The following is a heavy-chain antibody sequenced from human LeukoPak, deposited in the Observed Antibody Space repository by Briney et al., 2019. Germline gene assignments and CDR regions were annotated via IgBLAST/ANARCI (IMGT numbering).Heavy chain of an antibody. CDR2: IYQSGST. V-gene: IGHV4-30-2*01. CDR3: ARGPPFGVVITWFDP. CDR1: GGSITSGGSS. J-gene: IGHJ5*02. D-gene: IGHD3-3*01. Sequence: SETLSLTCAVSGGSITSGGSSWSWIRQPPGQGLEWIGYIYQSGSTYYNPSLESRVTISVDRSKSQFSLKLSSVTAADTAVYYCARGPPFGVVITWFDPWGQGTLVTVSS.